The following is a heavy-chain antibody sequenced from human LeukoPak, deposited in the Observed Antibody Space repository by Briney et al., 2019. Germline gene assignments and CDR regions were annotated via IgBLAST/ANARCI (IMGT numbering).Heavy chain of an antibody. CDR3: ARALNYSNYVY. V-gene: IGHV5-51*01. CDR1: GYRFSSYW. J-gene: IGHJ4*02. Sequence: GEPLKISCKGSGYRFSSYWIGWVRQMPGKGLEWMGIIYPGDSDTRYSPSFQGQVTISADKSISTAYLQWSSLEVSDTAMYYCARALNYSNYVYWGQGALVTVSS. D-gene: IGHD4-11*01. CDR2: IYPGDSDT.